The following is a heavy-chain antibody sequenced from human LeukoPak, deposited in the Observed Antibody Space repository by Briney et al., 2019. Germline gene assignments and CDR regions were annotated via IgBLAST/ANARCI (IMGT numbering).Heavy chain of an antibody. CDR3: ARAPVGYGSGSLRTRYFDL. J-gene: IGHJ2*01. CDR1: GGSISSSSYY. D-gene: IGHD3-10*01. V-gene: IGHV4-39*07. CDR2: IYYSGIT. Sequence: SETLSLTCTVSGGSISSSSYYWGWIRQPPGKGLEWIGSIYYSGITYYNPSLKSRVTISVDTSKNQFSLKLSSVTAADTAVYYCARAPVGYGSGSLRTRYFDLWGRGTLVTVSS.